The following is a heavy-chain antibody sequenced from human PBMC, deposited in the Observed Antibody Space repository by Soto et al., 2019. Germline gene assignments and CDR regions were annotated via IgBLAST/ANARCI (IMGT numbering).Heavy chain of an antibody. CDR1: GITFSNAW. D-gene: IGHD2-15*01. Sequence: PAGALRLSCAASGITFSNAWMTWVRQAPGKGLEWVGRIKSITDGGTTDYAAPVKGRFTISRDDSKDTLYLQMNNLRTEDTAVYHCTPDAADILVVPAPHGKDVCAEGTTVTVFS. J-gene: IGHJ6*02. V-gene: IGHV3-15*01. CDR2: IKSITDGGTT. CDR3: TPDAADILVVPAPHGKDV.